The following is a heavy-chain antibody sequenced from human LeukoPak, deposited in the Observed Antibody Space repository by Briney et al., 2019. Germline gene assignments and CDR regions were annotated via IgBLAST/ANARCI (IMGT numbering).Heavy chain of an antibody. CDR3: ARRKRSFDY. CDR1: GGSISSYY. D-gene: IGHD1-14*01. V-gene: IGHV4-59*01. J-gene: IGHJ4*02. CDR2: IYYSGST. Sequence: SETLSLTCTVSGGSISSYYWSWIRQPPGKGLEWIGYIYYSGSTNYNPSLKSRVTISVDTSKNQFSLKLSSVTAADTAVYYCARRKRSFDYWGQGTLVTVSS.